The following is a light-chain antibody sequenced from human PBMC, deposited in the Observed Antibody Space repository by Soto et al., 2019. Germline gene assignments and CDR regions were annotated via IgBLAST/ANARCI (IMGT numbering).Light chain of an antibody. CDR1: SSNIGAGYD. J-gene: IGLJ1*01. Sequence: QSLLTQPPSVSGAPGQRVTISCTGSSSNIGAGYDVHWYQQLPGTAPKLLIYGNNNRPSGVPDRFSGSKSGTSASLAITGLQAEDEADYYCQSYDSSLNNYVFGTGTKLTVL. CDR2: GNN. CDR3: QSYDSSLNNYV. V-gene: IGLV1-40*01.